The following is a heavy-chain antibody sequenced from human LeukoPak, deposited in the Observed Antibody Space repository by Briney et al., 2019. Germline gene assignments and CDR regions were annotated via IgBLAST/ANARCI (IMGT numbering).Heavy chain of an antibody. CDR3: ARGRSGTTFYYYYYGMDV. D-gene: IGHD1-1*01. CDR1: GGSFSGYY. J-gene: IGHJ6*02. Sequence: PSETLSLTCAVYGGSFSGYYWSWIRQPPGKGLEWIGEINHSGSTNYNPSLKSRVTISVDTSKNQFSLKLSSVTAADTDVYYCARGRSGTTFYYYYYGMDVWGQGTTVTVSS. CDR2: INHSGST. V-gene: IGHV4-34*01.